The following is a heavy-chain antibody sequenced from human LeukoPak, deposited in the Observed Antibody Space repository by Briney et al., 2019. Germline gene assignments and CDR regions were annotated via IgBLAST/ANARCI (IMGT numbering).Heavy chain of an antibody. J-gene: IGHJ4*02. CDR2: VQYTGST. CDR3: ARVERNWSGYYAKVYYFDY. CDR1: GVSISSYS. D-gene: IGHD3-3*01. Sequence: PSETLSLTCSVSGVSISSYSWSWLRQAPGKGLEWVASVQYTGSTTYNPSLRSRLTIPADTSKSQFSLQLTSVTTADTAVYYCARVERNWSGYYAKVYYFDYWGQGTLVTVSS. V-gene: IGHV4-59*01.